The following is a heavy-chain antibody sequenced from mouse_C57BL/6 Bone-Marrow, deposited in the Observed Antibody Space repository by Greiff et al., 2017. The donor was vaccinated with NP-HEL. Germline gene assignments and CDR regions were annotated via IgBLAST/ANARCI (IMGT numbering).Heavy chain of an antibody. V-gene: IGHV1-81*01. CDR3: ARRLLTGRGGY. D-gene: IGHD4-1*01. J-gene: IGHJ2*01. CDR1: GYTFTSYG. CDR2: IYPRSGNT. Sequence: LQESGAELARPGASVKLSCKASGYTFTSYGISWVKQRTGQGLEWIGEIYPRSGNTYYNEKFKGKATLTADKSSSTAYMELRSLTSEDSAVYFCARRLLTGRGGYWGQGTTLTVSS.